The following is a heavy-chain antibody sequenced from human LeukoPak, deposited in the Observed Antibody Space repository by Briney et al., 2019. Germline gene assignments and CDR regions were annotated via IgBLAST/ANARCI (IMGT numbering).Heavy chain of an antibody. J-gene: IGHJ4*02. CDR2: IKKDGSEK. Sequence: GGSLRLSCAASGFTFSSYWMSWVRQAPGKGLEWVANIKKDGSEKNYVDSAKGRFTISRDNAKNSLYLQMNSLRAEDTAVYYCARDVVVVPPYWGRGTLVTVSS. D-gene: IGHD3-22*01. CDR3: ARDVVVVPPY. CDR1: GFTFSSYW. V-gene: IGHV3-7*04.